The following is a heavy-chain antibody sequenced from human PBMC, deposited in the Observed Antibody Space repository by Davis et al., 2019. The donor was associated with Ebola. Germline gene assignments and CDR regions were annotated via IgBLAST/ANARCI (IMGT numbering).Heavy chain of an antibody. CDR3: AREAEVDGSIFFLH. D-gene: IGHD3-10*01. Sequence: SVKVSCKTSGGTLRNYAISWVRQAPGQGLEWMGGDIPVSGTPNYAQRFQGRVTMTRDTSTSTAHMELRGLRSDDTAVYYCAREAEVDGSIFFLHWGQGTLVTVSS. J-gene: IGHJ1*01. CDR1: GGTLRNYA. CDR2: DIPVSGTP. V-gene: IGHV1-69*05.